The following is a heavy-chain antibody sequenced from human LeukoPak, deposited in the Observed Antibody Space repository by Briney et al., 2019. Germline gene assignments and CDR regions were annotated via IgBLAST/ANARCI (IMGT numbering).Heavy chain of an antibody. CDR2: IYYSGST. CDR1: GGSISGYY. Sequence: SETLSLTCTVSGGSISGYYWSWIRQPPGKGLEWIGYIYYSGSTNYNPSLKSRVTISIDTSKNQFSLKLSSVTAADTAVYYCARGVSYYYDSSGSYYFDYWGQGTLVTVSS. D-gene: IGHD3-22*01. CDR3: ARGVSYYYDSSGSYYFDY. V-gene: IGHV4-59*01. J-gene: IGHJ4*02.